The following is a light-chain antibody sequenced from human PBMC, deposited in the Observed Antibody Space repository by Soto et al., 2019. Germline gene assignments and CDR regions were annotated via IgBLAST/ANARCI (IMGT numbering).Light chain of an antibody. CDR2: KAS. CDR3: QQYNTYPWT. CDR1: QSISSW. Sequence: DIQMTQSPSTLSASVGDRVTITCRASQSISSWLAWYQQKPGKAPKLLIYKASSVESAVPSRFSGSGSGTEFTLTISSLQPDDFATYYCQQYNTYPWTFGQGTKVEIK. V-gene: IGKV1-5*03. J-gene: IGKJ1*01.